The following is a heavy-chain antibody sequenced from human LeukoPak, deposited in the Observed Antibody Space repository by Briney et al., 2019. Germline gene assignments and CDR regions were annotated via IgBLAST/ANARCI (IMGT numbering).Heavy chain of an antibody. CDR2: INHNGNVN. CDR1: GFTFSSYW. J-gene: IGHJ3*02. V-gene: IGHV3-7*01. Sequence: GGSLRLSCAASGFTFSSYWMNWARQAPGKGLEWVASINHNGNVNYYVDSVKGRFTISRDNAKNTLYLQMNSLRAEDTAVYYCASPGYCSSTSCYYAFDIWGQGTMVTVSS. CDR3: ASPGYCSSTSCYYAFDI. D-gene: IGHD2-2*01.